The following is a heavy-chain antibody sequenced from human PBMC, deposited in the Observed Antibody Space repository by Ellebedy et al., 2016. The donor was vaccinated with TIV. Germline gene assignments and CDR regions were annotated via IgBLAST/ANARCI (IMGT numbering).Heavy chain of an antibody. D-gene: IGHD6-13*01. J-gene: IGHJ5*02. CDR1: GYTFSSYG. V-gene: IGHV1-18*01. Sequence: AASVKVSCKASGYTFSSYGISWVRQAPGQGLEWMGWISLYNGNTNYAQKLQGRVTMTTDTSTSTAYMELRSLRADDTAVYYCARVPGSNSLTGFDPWGQGTLVTVSS. CDR3: ARVPGSNSLTGFDP. CDR2: ISLYNGNT.